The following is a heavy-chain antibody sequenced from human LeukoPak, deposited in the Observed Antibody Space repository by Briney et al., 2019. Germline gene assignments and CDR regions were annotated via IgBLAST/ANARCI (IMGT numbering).Heavy chain of an antibody. Sequence: GGSLRLSCAASGSTFSSYAMSWVRQAPGKGLEWVSAISGSGGSTYYADSVKGRFTISRDNSKNTLYLQMNSLRAEDTAVYYCANHYYDSSGYFCPFDYWGQGTLVTVSS. J-gene: IGHJ4*02. D-gene: IGHD3-22*01. CDR2: ISGSGGST. V-gene: IGHV3-23*01. CDR3: ANHYYDSSGYFCPFDY. CDR1: GSTFSSYA.